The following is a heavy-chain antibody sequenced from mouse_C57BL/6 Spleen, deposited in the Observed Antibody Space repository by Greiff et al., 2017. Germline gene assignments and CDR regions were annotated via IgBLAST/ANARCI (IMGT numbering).Heavy chain of an antibody. Sequence: EVKLEESGGGLVQPGGSMKLSCVASGFTFSNYWRNWVRQSPEKGLEWVAQIRLKSDNYATHYAVSVKERFTISRDDSTSSVYLQMNNLRAEDTGIYYCTGPDYWGQGTTLTVSS. V-gene: IGHV6-3*01. CDR3: TGPDY. J-gene: IGHJ2*01. CDR2: IRLKSDNYAT. CDR1: GFTFSNYW.